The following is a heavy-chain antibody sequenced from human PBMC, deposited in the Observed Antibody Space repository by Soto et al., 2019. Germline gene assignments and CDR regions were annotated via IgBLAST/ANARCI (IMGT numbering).Heavy chain of an antibody. Sequence: QVQLVESGGGVVQPGRSLRLSCAASGFTFSSYGMHGVRQAPGKGLDWVAVIWYDGSNKYYADSVKGRFTISRDNSKNTMYLQMNSLRAEDTAVYYCARGDPADTAMVSDWYFDLWGRGTLVTVSS. V-gene: IGHV3-33*01. CDR2: IWYDGSNK. J-gene: IGHJ2*01. CDR1: GFTFSSYG. CDR3: ARGDPADTAMVSDWYFDL. D-gene: IGHD5-18*01.